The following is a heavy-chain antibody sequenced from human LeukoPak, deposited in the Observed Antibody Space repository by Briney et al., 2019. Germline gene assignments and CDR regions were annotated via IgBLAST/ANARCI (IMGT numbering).Heavy chain of an antibody. D-gene: IGHD3-22*01. J-gene: IGHJ4*02. V-gene: IGHV3-20*04. CDR3: ARDPYYYDSSGYYFDY. CDR1: GFTFDDYG. Sequence: GGSLRLSCAASGFTFDDYGMSWVRQAPGKGLEWASGINWNGGSTGYADSVKGRFTISRDNAKNSLYLQMNSLRAEDTALYYCARDPYYYDSSGYYFDYWGQGTLVTVSS. CDR2: INWNGGST.